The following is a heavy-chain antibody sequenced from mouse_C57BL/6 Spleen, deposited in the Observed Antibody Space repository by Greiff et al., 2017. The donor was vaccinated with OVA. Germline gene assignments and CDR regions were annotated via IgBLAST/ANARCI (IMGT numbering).Heavy chain of an antibody. J-gene: IGHJ4*01. CDR1: GYTFTDYY. Sequence: VQLQQSGAELVRPGASVKLSCKASGYTFTDYYINWVKQRPGQGLEWIARIYPGSGNTYYNEKFKGKATLTAEKSSSTAYMQLSSLTSEDSAVYFCAREGNYVYAMDYWGQGTSVTVSS. D-gene: IGHD2-1*01. CDR2: IYPGSGNT. V-gene: IGHV1-76*01. CDR3: AREGNYVYAMDY.